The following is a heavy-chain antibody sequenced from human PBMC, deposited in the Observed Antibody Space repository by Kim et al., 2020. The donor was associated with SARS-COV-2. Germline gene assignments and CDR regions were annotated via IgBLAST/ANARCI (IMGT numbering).Heavy chain of an antibody. CDR2: IDTYTGTP. Sequence: ASVKVSCKASGYTFTSQAINWVRQAPGQGLEWMGWIDTYTGTPAYAQGFSGRFVFSLDTSVTTAYLQISSLQPEDTAVYFCARGTFLSGHYYVSYFDPGGQGTLVSVSS. D-gene: IGHD3-22*01. CDR3: ARGTFLSGHYYVSYFDP. V-gene: IGHV7-4-1*02. CDR1: GYTFTSQA. J-gene: IGHJ5*02.